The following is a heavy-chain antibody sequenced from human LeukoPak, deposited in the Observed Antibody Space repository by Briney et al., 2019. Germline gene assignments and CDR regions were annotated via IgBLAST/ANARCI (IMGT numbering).Heavy chain of an antibody. Sequence: GGSLRLSCAASGFTFSSYGMYWVRQAPGKGLEWVAFTRYDGSNKYYADSVKGRFTISRDNSKNTLYLKMNSLRAEDTAVYYCARDLRMTTVTTAWFDPWGQGTLVTVSS. D-gene: IGHD4-17*01. CDR1: GFTFSSYG. J-gene: IGHJ5*02. V-gene: IGHV3-30*02. CDR3: ARDLRMTTVTTAWFDP. CDR2: TRYDGSNK.